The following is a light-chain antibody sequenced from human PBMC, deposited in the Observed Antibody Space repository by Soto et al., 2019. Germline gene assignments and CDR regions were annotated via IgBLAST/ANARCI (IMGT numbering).Light chain of an antibody. CDR2: DAS. CDR1: QSISSW. Sequence: DIQMTQSPSTLSASVGDRVTITCRASQSISSWLAWYQQKPGKAPKLLIYDASSLESGVPSRFSGSRSGPDFTLTISSLQPEDFATYYCLQDYTYPWTFGQGTKVDIK. CDR3: LQDYTYPWT. V-gene: IGKV1-5*01. J-gene: IGKJ1*01.